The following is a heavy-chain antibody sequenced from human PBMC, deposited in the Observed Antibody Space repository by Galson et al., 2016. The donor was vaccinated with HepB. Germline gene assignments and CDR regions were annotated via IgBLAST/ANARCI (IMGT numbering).Heavy chain of an antibody. V-gene: IGHV3-33*01. Sequence: SLRLSCAASGLTFSNYGMHWVRQAPGKGLEWVAVIWYDGSNKYYADSGKGRFTISRDNSKNTLYLQMNSLRAEDTAVYYCARGYSSSWYLYYFDYWGQGTLVTVSS. J-gene: IGHJ4*02. CDR2: IWYDGSNK. CDR3: ARGYSSSWYLYYFDY. D-gene: IGHD6-13*01. CDR1: GLTFSNYG.